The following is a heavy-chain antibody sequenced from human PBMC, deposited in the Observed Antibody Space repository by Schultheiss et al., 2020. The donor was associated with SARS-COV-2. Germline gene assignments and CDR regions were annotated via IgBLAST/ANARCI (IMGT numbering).Heavy chain of an antibody. CDR1: GYTFTSYA. CDR3: ARVPAARPGGGYYYYYGMDV. Sequence: SVKVSCKASGYTFTSYAMHWVRQAPGQRLEWMGGIIPIFGTANYAQKFQGRVTITADKSTSTAYMELRSLRSDDTAVYYCARVPAARPGGGYYYYYGMDVWGQGTTVTVSS. J-gene: IGHJ6*02. V-gene: IGHV1-69*06. D-gene: IGHD6-6*01. CDR2: IIPIFGTA.